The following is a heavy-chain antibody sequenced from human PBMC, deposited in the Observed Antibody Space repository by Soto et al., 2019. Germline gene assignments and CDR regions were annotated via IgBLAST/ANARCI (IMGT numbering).Heavy chain of an antibody. CDR3: ARDRALVPGIVVAGPWDH. CDR1: GGTFSSYA. J-gene: IGHJ4*02. V-gene: IGHV1-69*06. D-gene: IGHD6-19*01. CDR2: IIPIFGTA. Sequence: ASVKVSCKASGGTFSSYAISWVRQAPGQGLEWMGGIIPIFGTANYAQKFQGRVTITADKSTSTAYMGLSSLRSEDTAVYYCARDRALVPGIVVAGPWDHWGQGTLVTVSS.